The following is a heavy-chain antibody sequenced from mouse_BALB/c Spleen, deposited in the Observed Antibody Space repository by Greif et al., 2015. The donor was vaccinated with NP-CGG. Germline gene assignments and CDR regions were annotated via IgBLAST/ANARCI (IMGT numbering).Heavy chain of an antibody. CDR2: INPSNGGT. CDR1: GYTFTSYY. Sequence: QVQLQQSGAELVKPGASGKLSCKASGYTFTSYYMYWVKQRPGQGLEWIGEINPSNGGTNFNEKFKSKATLTVDKSSSTAYMQLSSLTSEDSAVYYCTRRGYYAMDYWGQGTSVTVSS. V-gene: IGHV1S81*02. CDR3: TRRGYYAMDY. J-gene: IGHJ4*01.